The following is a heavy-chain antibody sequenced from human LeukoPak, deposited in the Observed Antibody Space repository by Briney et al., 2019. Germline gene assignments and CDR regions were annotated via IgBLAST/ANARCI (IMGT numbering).Heavy chain of an antibody. Sequence: GGSLRLSCAASGFSFTAYWMSWVRQAPGKGLEWVANIKQDGDENYYVDSVMGRFTISRDNAKNSVYLEVTSLRAEDTAVYYCARDRGANYYGSLHLFDYWGQGTLVTVSS. CDR3: ARDRGANYYGSLHLFDY. J-gene: IGHJ4*02. D-gene: IGHD3-10*01. CDR2: IKQDGDEN. V-gene: IGHV3-7*01. CDR1: GFSFTAYW.